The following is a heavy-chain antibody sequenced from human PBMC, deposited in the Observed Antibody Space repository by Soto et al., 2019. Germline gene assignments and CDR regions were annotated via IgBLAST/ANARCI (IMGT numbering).Heavy chain of an antibody. CDR3: ARHPQPLVVQFDY. V-gene: IGHV3-30-3*01. D-gene: IGHD3-22*01. CDR2: ISYDGSNK. J-gene: IGHJ4*02. CDR1: GFTFSSYA. Sequence: PGGSLRLSCAASGFTFSSYAMHWVRQAPGKGLEWVAVISYDGSNKYYADSVKGRFTIPRDNSKNTLYLQMDSLRAEDTAVYYCARHPQPLVVQFDYWGQGTLVTVSS.